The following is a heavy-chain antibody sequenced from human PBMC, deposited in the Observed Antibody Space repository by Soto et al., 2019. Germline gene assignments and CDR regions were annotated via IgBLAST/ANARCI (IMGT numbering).Heavy chain of an antibody. CDR2: IYHSGST. J-gene: IGHJ6*02. V-gene: IGHV4-30-2*01. CDR3: ATSAVLRFLEWPEDYYYGMDV. CDR1: GGSISSGGYS. D-gene: IGHD3-3*01. Sequence: SETLSLTCAFSGGSISSGGYSWSWIRQPPGKGLEWIGYIYHSGSTYYNPSLKSRVTISVDRSKNQFSLKLSSVTAADTAVYYCATSAVLRFLEWPEDYYYGMDVWGQGTTVTVSS.